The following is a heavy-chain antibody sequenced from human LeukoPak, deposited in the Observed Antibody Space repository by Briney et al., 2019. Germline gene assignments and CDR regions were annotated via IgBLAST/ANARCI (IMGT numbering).Heavy chain of an antibody. CDR2: INHSGST. D-gene: IGHD3-9*01. Sequence: SETLSLTCAVYGGSFSGYYWSWIRQPPGQGLEWIGEINHSGSTNYNPSLKSRVTISVDTSKNQFSLKLSSVTAADTAVYYCARGRRLGLRYFDWLPYFDYWGQGTLVTVSS. J-gene: IGHJ4*02. CDR1: GGSFSGYY. V-gene: IGHV4-34*01. CDR3: ARGRRLGLRYFDWLPYFDY.